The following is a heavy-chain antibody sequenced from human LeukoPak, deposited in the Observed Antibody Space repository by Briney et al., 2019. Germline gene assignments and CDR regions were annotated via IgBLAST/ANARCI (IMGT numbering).Heavy chain of an antibody. Sequence: GGTLRLSRAASGFTFSGYAMSWVRQAPGKGLEWGSSISSSSSYIYYADSVKGRFTISRDNAKNSLYLQMNSLRAEDTAVYYCARDQEDIVVVPAANWGQGTLVTVSS. CDR2: ISSSSSYI. CDR3: ARDQEDIVVVPAAN. J-gene: IGHJ4*02. D-gene: IGHD2-2*01. CDR1: GFTFSGYA. V-gene: IGHV3-21*01.